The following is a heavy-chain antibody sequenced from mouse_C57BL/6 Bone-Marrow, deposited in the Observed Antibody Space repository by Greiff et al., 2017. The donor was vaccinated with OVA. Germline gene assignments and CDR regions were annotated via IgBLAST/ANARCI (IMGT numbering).Heavy chain of an antibody. Sequence: EVQLQQSGPELVKPGASVKIPCKASGYTFTDYNMDWVKQSHGKSLEWIGDINPNNGGTIYNQKFKGKATLTVDKSSSTAYMELRSLTSEDTAVYYGARSYYGSSLHYFDYWGQGTTLTVSS. J-gene: IGHJ2*01. CDR1: GYTFTDYN. CDR3: ARSYYGSSLHYFDY. D-gene: IGHD1-1*01. CDR2: INPNNGGT. V-gene: IGHV1-18*01.